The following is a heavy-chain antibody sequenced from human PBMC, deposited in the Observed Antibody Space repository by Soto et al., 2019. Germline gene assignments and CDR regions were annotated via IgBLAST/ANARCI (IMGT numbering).Heavy chain of an antibody. CDR3: AITIFGVAINWFDP. Sequence: PXGSLRLSFAASGLTVSSNYMSLVRQAPGKGLEWVSVIYSGGSTYYADSVKGRFTISRDNSKNTLYLQMNSLRAEDTAVYYCAITIFGVAINWFDPWGQGTLVTVYS. V-gene: IGHV3-53*01. CDR2: IYSGGST. J-gene: IGHJ5*02. CDR1: GLTVSSNY. D-gene: IGHD3-3*01.